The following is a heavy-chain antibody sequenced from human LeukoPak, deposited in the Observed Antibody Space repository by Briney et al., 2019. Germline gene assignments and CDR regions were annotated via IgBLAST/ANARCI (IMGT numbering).Heavy chain of an antibody. Sequence: ASVKVSCKASGYTFTGYYMHWVRQAPGQGLEWMGIINPSGGSTSYAQKFQGRVTMTRDMSTSTVYMELSSLRSEDTAVYYCARVYGDHEGGGWFDPWGQGTLVTVSS. CDR3: ARVYGDHEGGGWFDP. CDR1: GYTFTGYY. D-gene: IGHD4-17*01. CDR2: INPSGGST. V-gene: IGHV1-46*01. J-gene: IGHJ5*02.